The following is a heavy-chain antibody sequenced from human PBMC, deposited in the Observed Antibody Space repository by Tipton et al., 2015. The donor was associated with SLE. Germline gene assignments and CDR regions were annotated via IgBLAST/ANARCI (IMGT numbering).Heavy chain of an antibody. Sequence: TLSLTCAVSGGSISSSNWWSWVRQPPGKGLEWIGYIYHSGSTYYNPSLKSRVTISVDRSKNQFSLKLSSVTAADTAVYYCAREIQLWLPPYFDYWGQGTLVTVSS. CDR2: IYHSGST. CDR1: GGSISSSNW. V-gene: IGHV4-4*02. D-gene: IGHD5-18*01. J-gene: IGHJ4*02. CDR3: AREIQLWLPPYFDY.